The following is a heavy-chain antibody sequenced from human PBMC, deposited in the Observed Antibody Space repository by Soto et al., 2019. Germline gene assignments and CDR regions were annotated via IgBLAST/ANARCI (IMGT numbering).Heavy chain of an antibody. CDR3: ARAYGGFDNGLDV. CDR1: GDSIRSYY. CDR2: IYYSGST. D-gene: IGHD5-12*01. V-gene: IGHV4-59*01. J-gene: IGHJ6*02. Sequence: SETLSLTCTVSGDSIRSYYWTWIRQPPGKGLELIGYIYYSGSTRYNPSLRSRVTISVDMSKNQFSLKLSSVIAADTAVYYCARAYGGFDNGLDVWGQGTAVTVSS.